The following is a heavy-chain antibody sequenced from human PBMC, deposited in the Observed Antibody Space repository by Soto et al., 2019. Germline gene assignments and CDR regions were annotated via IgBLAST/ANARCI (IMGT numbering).Heavy chain of an antibody. J-gene: IGHJ4*02. CDR3: ARDWNDHYDFWSGYYPHYFDY. CDR1: GGTFSSYA. D-gene: IGHD3-3*01. V-gene: IGHV1-69*13. CDR2: IIPIFGTA. Sequence: SVKVSCKASGGTFSSYAISWVLQAPGQGLEWMGWIIPIFGTANYAQKFQGRVTITADESTSTAYMELSSLRSEDTAVYYCARDWNDHYDFWSGYYPHYFDYWGQGTLVTVSS.